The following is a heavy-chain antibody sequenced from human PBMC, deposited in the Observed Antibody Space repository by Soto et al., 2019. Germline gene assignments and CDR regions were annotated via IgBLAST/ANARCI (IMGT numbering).Heavy chain of an antibody. CDR2: ISGSGGST. J-gene: IGHJ5*02. Sequence: PGGSLRLSCAASGFSFSSYAMSWVRQAPGKGLEWVSAISGSGGSTYYADSVKGRFTISRDNSKNTLYLQMNSLRAEDTAVYYCAKDRPPPLAVAGLQYNWFDLWGQGTLVTVSS. D-gene: IGHD6-19*01. V-gene: IGHV3-23*01. CDR3: AKDRPPPLAVAGLQYNWFDL. CDR1: GFSFSSYA.